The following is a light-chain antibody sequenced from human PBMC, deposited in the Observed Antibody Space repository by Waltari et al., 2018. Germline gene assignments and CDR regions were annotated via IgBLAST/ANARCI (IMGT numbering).Light chain of an antibody. Sequence: DIQMTQSPSSLSASGGERVTITCQANQDIRNNLNWYQQKPGKAPNLLIFEASTLETGVPSRFSGSGFGRDFSFTISSLQSEDIATYFCQQSNNLPVTFGPGTKVHIK. CDR2: EAS. CDR3: QQSNNLPVT. CDR1: QDIRNN. J-gene: IGKJ3*01. V-gene: IGKV1-33*01.